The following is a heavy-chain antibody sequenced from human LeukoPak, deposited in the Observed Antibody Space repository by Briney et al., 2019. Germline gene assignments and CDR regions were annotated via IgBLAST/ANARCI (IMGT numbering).Heavy chain of an antibody. J-gene: IGHJ4*02. D-gene: IGHD3-22*01. CDR3: ARDFRDSSGCYRD. Sequence: VASVKVSCKASGGTFSSYAISWVRQAPGQGLEWMGRIIPIFGIANYAQKFQGRVTITADKSTSTAYMELSSLRSEDTAVYYCARDFRDSSGCYRDWGQGTLVTVSS. CDR1: GGTFSSYA. CDR2: IIPIFGIA. V-gene: IGHV1-69*04.